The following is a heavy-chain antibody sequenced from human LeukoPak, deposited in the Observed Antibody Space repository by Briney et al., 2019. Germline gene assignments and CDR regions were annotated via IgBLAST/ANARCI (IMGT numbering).Heavy chain of an antibody. CDR2: IYYSGST. V-gene: IGHV4-30-4*08. Sequence: SETLSLTCAVYGGSFSGYYWSWIRQPPGKGLEWIGYIYYSGSTYYNPSLKSRVTISVDTSKNQFSLKLTSVTAADTAVYSCASLDDSSGQSFTHWGQGTLVTVSS. CDR1: GGSFSGYY. J-gene: IGHJ4*02. CDR3: ASLDDSSGQSFTH. D-gene: IGHD3-22*01.